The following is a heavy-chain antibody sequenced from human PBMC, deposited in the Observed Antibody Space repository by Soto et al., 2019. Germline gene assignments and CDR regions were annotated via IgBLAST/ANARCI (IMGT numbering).Heavy chain of an antibody. D-gene: IGHD5-18*01. V-gene: IGHV2-5*02. CDR3: AHVDTAMAGYYFDY. J-gene: IGHJ4*02. Sequence: QITLKESGPPLVKPTQTLTLTCTFSGFSLSTSGVGVGWIRQPPGKALEWLALIYWDDDKRYSPSLKSRLTITKDTSKNQVVLTMTNMDPVDTATYYCAHVDTAMAGYYFDYWGQGTLVTVSS. CDR1: GFSLSTSGVG. CDR2: IYWDDDK.